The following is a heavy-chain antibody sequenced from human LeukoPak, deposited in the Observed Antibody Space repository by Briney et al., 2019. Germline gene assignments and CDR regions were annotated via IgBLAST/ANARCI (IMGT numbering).Heavy chain of an antibody. Sequence: PGGSLRLSCAASGFTFSSYSMNWVRQAPGKGLEWVSSISSSSSYIYYADSVKGRFTISRDNAKNSLYLQMNSLRAEDTAVYYCARDKMVRLGPYYYYMDVWGKGTTVTVSS. CDR1: GFTFSSYS. D-gene: IGHD3-10*01. V-gene: IGHV3-21*01. J-gene: IGHJ6*03. CDR3: ARDKMVRLGPYYYYMDV. CDR2: ISSSSSYI.